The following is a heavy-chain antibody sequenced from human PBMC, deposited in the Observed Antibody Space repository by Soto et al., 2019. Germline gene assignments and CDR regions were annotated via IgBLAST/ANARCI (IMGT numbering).Heavy chain of an antibody. D-gene: IGHD5-18*01. CDR2: IDPSDSSS. J-gene: IGHJ6*02. CDR3: ARPNTARVISYYYGIDV. V-gene: IGHV5-10-1*01. CDR1: GYIFTNYW. Sequence: VESLKLSCKGAGYIFTNYWITLVRQMPGKGLEWMWKIDPSDSSSDYSPSFRGHVTISVDKSISTAYLQWSSLKASDTAIYFCARPNTARVISYYYGIDVWGQGTTVTVSS.